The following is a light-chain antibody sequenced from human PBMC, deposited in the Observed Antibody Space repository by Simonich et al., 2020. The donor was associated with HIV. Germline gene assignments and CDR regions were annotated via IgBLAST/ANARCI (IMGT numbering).Light chain of an antibody. CDR3: QQYGSSPT. V-gene: IGKV3-20*01. CDR1: QSGSSSS. Sequence: EIVLTQSPGTLSLSPGERATLSCRASQSGSSSSLAWYQQKPCLAPRLLIYDASRRATGIPDRFSGSGSGTDFTLTISRLEPEDFAVYYCQQYGSSPTFGPGTKVDIK. J-gene: IGKJ3*01. CDR2: DAS.